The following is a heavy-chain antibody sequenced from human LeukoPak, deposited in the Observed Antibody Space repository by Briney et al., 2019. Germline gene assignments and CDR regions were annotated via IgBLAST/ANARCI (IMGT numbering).Heavy chain of an antibody. Sequence: GGSLRFSCAASGFTFSNAWMSWVRQAPGKGLEWVANIKQDGSEKYYVDSVKGRFTISRDNAKNSLYLQMNSLRAEDTAVYYCARIAAAGTNWFDPWGQGTLVTVSS. J-gene: IGHJ5*02. CDR1: GFTFSNAW. V-gene: IGHV3-7*01. D-gene: IGHD6-13*01. CDR2: IKQDGSEK. CDR3: ARIAAAGTNWFDP.